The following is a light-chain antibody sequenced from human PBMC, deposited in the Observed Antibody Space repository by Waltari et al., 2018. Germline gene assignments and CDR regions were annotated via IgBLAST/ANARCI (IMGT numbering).Light chain of an antibody. V-gene: IGKV3-20*01. J-gene: IGKJ2*01. CDR1: QSLSSTY. Sequence: EIVLTQPPGTLSLSPGERATLSCRASQSLSSTYLAWYQQKPGEAPRLLIYGASSRATGIPDRVSGRGAGTDFTLTISRLEPEDVAVYYCQQYGTSPPFTFGQGAKLEIK. CDR3: QQYGTSPPFT. CDR2: GAS.